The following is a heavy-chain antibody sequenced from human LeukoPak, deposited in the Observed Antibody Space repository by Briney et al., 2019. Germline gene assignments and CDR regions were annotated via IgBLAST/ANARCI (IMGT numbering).Heavy chain of an antibody. J-gene: IGHJ6*03. D-gene: IGHD2-2*02. CDR3: ARMGGYCSSTSCYTNYYYYYMDV. Sequence: SETLSLTCTVSGGSISSYYWSWIRQPPGKGLEWIGRIYTSGSTNYNPSLKSRVTMSVDTSKNQFSLKLSSVTAADTAVYYCARMGGYCSSTSCYTNYYYYYMDVWGKGTTVTVSS. CDR1: GGSISSYY. CDR2: IYTSGST. V-gene: IGHV4-4*07.